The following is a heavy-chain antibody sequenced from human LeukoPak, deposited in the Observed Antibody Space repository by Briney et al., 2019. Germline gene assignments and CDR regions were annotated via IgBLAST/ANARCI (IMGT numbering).Heavy chain of an antibody. D-gene: IGHD3-9*01. CDR3: AKDYDIEAGTYFDY. CDR1: GFTFSSYG. V-gene: IGHV3-30*18. J-gene: IGHJ4*02. CDR2: ISYDGSNK. Sequence: GRSLRLSCAASGFTFSSYGMHWVRQAPGKGLEWVAVISYDGSNKYYADSVKGRFTISRDNSKNTLYLQMNSLRAEDTAVYYCAKDYDIEAGTYFDYWGQGTLVTVSS.